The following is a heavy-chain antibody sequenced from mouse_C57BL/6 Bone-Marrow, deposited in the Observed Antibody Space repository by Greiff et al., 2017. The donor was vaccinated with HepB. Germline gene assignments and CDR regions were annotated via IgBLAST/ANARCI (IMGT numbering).Heavy chain of an antibody. J-gene: IGHJ3*01. CDR2: IYPRDGST. Sequence: QVQLQQSGPELVKPGASVKLSCKASGYTFTSYDINWVKQRPGQGLEWIGWIYPRDGSTKYNEKFKGKATLTVDTSSSTAYMELHSLTSEDSAVYLCARRGYDYDRAWFAYWGQGTLVTVSA. D-gene: IGHD2-4*01. CDR1: GYTFTSYD. CDR3: ARRGYDYDRAWFAY. V-gene: IGHV1-85*01.